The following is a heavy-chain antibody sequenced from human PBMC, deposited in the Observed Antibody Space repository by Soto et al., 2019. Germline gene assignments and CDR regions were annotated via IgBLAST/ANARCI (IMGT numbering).Heavy chain of an antibody. Sequence: GGSLKLSCAASGFTISSHWMHWVRQAPGKGLVWVSLINNDGSTTTYADSVKGRFIISRDNAKNTLYLQMNSLKVEDTAVYYCARSYSGCLDPWGQGTLVTVSS. CDR1: GFTISSHW. J-gene: IGHJ5*02. V-gene: IGHV3-74*01. CDR3: ARSYSGCLDP. D-gene: IGHD1-26*01. CDR2: INNDGSTT.